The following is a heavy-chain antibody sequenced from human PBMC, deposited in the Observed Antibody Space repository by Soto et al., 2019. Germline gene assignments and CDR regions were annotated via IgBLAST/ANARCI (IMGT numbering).Heavy chain of an antibody. CDR3: ARTRPSHQPLLRALYYFDY. CDR1: GGSISSGGYY. CDR2: IYYSGST. J-gene: IGHJ4*02. Sequence: PSETLSLTCTVSGGSISSGGYYWSWIRQHPGKGLEWIGYIYYSGSTYYNPSLKSRVTISVDTSKNQFSLKLSSVTAADTAVYYCARTRPSHQPLLRALYYFDYWGQGTLVTVSS. V-gene: IGHV4-31*03. D-gene: IGHD2-2*01.